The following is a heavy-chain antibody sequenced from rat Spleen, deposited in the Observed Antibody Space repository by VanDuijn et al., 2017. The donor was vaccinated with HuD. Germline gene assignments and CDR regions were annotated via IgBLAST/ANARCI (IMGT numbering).Heavy chain of an antibody. CDR3: AKEGLYSSLDY. CDR2: ISYDGNTT. D-gene: IGHD1-2*01. CDR1: GFTFSDYY. Sequence: EVQLVESGGGLVQSGRSLKLSCAASGFTFSDYYMAWVRQAPTTGLEWIASISYDGNTTYYRDSVKGRFTISRDSAKSTLYLQMASLRSEDTATYYCAKEGLYSSLDYWGQGVMVTVSA. J-gene: IGHJ2*01. V-gene: IGHV5-20*01.